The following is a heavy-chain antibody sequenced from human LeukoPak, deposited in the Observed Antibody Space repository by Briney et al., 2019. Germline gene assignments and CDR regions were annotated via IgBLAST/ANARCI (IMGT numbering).Heavy chain of an antibody. CDR1: GGSISTNTYF. CDR2: IRYSGST. D-gene: IGHD5/OR15-5a*01. J-gene: IGHJ5*02. Sequence: SETLSLTCNVAGGSISTNTYFWGWIRRPPGKGLEWIGSIRYSGSTYYNPSLKSRVTISVDTSKNQFSLNLSSLTAADTAVYHCATSDTVSTYNWFDPWGQGTLVTVS. CDR3: ATSDTVSTYNWFDP. V-gene: IGHV4-39*01.